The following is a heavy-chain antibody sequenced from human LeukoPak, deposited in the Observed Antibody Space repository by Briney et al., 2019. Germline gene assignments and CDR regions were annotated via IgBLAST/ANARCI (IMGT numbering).Heavy chain of an antibody. CDR3: ARGRNRKVVVVPAAYGMDV. V-gene: IGHV4-34*01. D-gene: IGHD2-2*01. CDR1: GGSFSGYY. Sequence: SETLSLTCAVYGGSFSGYYWSWIRQPPGKGLDWIGELNHSGSTNYNPSLKSRVTISVDTSKNQFSLKLSSVTAADTAVYYCARGRNRKVVVVPAAYGMDVWGKGTTVTVFS. J-gene: IGHJ6*04. CDR2: LNHSGST.